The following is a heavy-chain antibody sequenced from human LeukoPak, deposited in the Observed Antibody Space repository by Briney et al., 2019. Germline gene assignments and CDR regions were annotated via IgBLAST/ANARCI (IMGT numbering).Heavy chain of an antibody. CDR2: ISAYNGNT. Sequence: GASVKVSCKASGYTFTSYGIGWVRQAPGQGLEWMGWISAYNGNTNYAQKLQGRVTMTTDTSASTAYMELRSLRSDDTAVYYCASDYYDSSGYQDYYYGMDVWGQGTTVTVSS. D-gene: IGHD3-22*01. CDR1: GYTFTSYG. J-gene: IGHJ6*02. CDR3: ASDYYDSSGYQDYYYGMDV. V-gene: IGHV1-18*01.